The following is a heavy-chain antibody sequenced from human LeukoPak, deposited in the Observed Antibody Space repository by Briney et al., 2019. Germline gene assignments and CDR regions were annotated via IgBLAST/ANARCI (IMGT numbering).Heavy chain of an antibody. CDR1: GGTFSSYA. D-gene: IGHD6-19*01. CDR3: ARDHTRSRVDP. Sequence: SVKVSCKASGGTFSSYAISWVRQAPGQGLEWMGRIIPILGIANYAQKFQGRVTITADNSTSTAYMELSSLRSEDTAVYYCARDHTRSRVDPWGQGTLVTVSS. J-gene: IGHJ5*02. V-gene: IGHV1-69*04. CDR2: IIPILGIA.